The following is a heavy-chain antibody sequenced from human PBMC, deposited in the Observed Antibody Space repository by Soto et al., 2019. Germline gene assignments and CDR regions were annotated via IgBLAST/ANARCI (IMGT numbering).Heavy chain of an antibody. V-gene: IGHV3-23*01. Sequence: EVQLLESGGGLVQPGGSLRLSCTASGFTFSNHAMTWVRQAPGKWLECVAAISGGGGSTYYVDSVKGRFTIFRGNSKNTLSLHMTGRSTEDTGIYYFADRDIRVSRSWGQGTLVTV. CDR3: ADRDIRVSRS. D-gene: IGHD5-12*01. CDR2: ISGGGGST. CDR1: GFTFSNHA. J-gene: IGHJ5*02.